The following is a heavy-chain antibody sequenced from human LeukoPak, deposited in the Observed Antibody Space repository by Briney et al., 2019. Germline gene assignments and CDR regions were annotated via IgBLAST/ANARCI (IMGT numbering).Heavy chain of an antibody. Sequence: GGSLRLSCAASGFTFSHYAMSWVRQAPGQGLERVSLITGRGDATHYADSVKGRFTISRDNSKNTLYLHMNSLRADDTAFYYCARAPMGATSGDYWGQGTLVTVSS. D-gene: IGHD5-12*01. J-gene: IGHJ4*02. CDR2: ITGRGDAT. CDR1: GFTFSHYA. CDR3: ARAPMGATSGDY. V-gene: IGHV3-23*01.